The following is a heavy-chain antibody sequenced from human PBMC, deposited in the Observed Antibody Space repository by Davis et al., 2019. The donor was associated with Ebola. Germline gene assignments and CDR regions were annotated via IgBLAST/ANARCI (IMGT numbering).Heavy chain of an antibody. CDR2: IVVGSGNT. V-gene: IGHV1-58*01. J-gene: IGHJ5*02. CDR1: GFTFTSSA. D-gene: IGHD4-17*01. CDR3: AADVDGQSRFDP. Sequence: SVKVSCKASGFTFTSSAVQWVRQARGQRLEWIGWIVVGSGNTNYAQKFQERVTITRDMSTSTAYMELSSLRSEDTAVYYCAADVDGQSRFDPWGQGTLVTVSS.